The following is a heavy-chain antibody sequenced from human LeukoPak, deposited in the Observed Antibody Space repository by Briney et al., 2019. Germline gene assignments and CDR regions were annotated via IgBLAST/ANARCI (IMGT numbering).Heavy chain of an antibody. J-gene: IGHJ4*02. CDR2: IYSGGRT. CDR3: ARGIAVAARFDY. CDR1: GFTVSSNY. V-gene: IGHV3-66*01. Sequence: GGSLRLSCAASGFTVSSNYMSWVRQAPGKGLEWVSVIYSGGRTYYADSVKGRFTISRDNSKNTLYLQMNSLRAEDTAVYYCARGIAVAARFDYWGQGTLVTVSS. D-gene: IGHD6-19*01.